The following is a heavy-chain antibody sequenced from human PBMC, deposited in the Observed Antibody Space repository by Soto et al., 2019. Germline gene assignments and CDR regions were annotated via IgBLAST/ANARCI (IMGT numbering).Heavy chain of an antibody. CDR1: GFTFSSYW. CDR2: IKQDGSEK. CDR3: GLSYGSSSDYYYYYMDV. Sequence: GGSLRLSCAASGFTFSSYWMSWVRQAPGKGLEWVANIKQDGSEKYYVDSVKGRFTISRDNAKNSLYLQMNSLRAEDTAVYYCGLSYGSSSDYYYYYMDVWGKGTTVTVSS. V-gene: IGHV3-7*01. J-gene: IGHJ6*03. D-gene: IGHD6-6*01.